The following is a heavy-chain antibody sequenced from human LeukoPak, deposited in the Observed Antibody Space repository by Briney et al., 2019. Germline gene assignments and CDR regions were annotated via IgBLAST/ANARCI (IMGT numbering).Heavy chain of an antibody. CDR3: ARTYMTSARFDP. J-gene: IGHJ5*02. CDR2: INHSGST. CDR1: GGSFSGYY. Sequence: PSETLSLTCAVYGGSFSGYYWSWIRQPPGKGLEWIGEINHSGSTNYNPSLKSRVTISVDTSKNQFSLKLSSVTAADTAVYYCARTYMTSARFDPWGQGTLVTVSS. V-gene: IGHV4-34*01. D-gene: IGHD2-21*02.